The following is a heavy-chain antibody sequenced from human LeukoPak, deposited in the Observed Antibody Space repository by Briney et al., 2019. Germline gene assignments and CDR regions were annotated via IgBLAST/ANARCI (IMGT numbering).Heavy chain of an antibody. J-gene: IGHJ4*02. CDR2: IYWDDDK. D-gene: IGHD6-13*01. CDR3: AHAAAGTDFDY. CDR1: GFSLSTSGVG. V-gene: IGHV2-5*02. Sequence: SGPTLVKPTQTLTLTCTFSGFSLSTSGVGVGWIRQPPGKALEWLALIYWDDDKRYSPSLKSRPTITKDTSKNQVVLTMTNMAPVDTATYYCAHAAAGTDFDYWGQGTLVTVSS.